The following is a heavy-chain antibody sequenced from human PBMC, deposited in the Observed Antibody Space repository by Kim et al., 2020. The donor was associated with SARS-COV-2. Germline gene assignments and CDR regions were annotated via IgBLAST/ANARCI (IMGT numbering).Heavy chain of an antibody. V-gene: IGHV3-7*04. CDR3: ARGKQRLEVYYYYGMDV. Sequence: SVKGRFTISRDNAENSLYVQRNSLRVEDTAVYYCARGKQRLEVYYYYGMDVWGQGTTVTVSS. D-gene: IGHD6-25*01. J-gene: IGHJ6*02.